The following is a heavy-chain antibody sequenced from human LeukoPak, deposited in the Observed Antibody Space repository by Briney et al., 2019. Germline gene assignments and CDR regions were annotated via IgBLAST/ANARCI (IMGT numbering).Heavy chain of an antibody. D-gene: IGHD3-10*01. J-gene: IGHJ4*02. CDR2: ISAYNGDT. CDR1: GHTFTSYG. CDR3: ARDGHVLLWFGESLYYFDY. V-gene: IGHV1-18*01. Sequence: ASVKVSCKASGHTFTSYGISWVRQAPGQGLEWMGWISAYNGDTNYAQKLRGRVTMTTDTSTSTAYMELRSLRSDDTAVYYCARDGHVLLWFGESLYYFDYWGQGTLVTVSS.